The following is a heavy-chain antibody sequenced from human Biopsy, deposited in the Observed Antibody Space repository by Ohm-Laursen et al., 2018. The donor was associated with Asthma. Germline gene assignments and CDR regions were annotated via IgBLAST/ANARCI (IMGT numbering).Heavy chain of an antibody. CDR1: GFTFSTYA. J-gene: IGHJ4*02. Sequence: SLRLSCAASGFTFSTYAMHWVRQAPGKGLEWVAVISYDGSNKYYADSVKGRFTISRDNSKNTLYLQMNSLRGDDTAVYYYARDMNRDGWYFDYWGQGTLVTVSS. CDR2: ISYDGSNK. D-gene: IGHD5-24*01. V-gene: IGHV3-30-3*01. CDR3: ARDMNRDGWYFDY.